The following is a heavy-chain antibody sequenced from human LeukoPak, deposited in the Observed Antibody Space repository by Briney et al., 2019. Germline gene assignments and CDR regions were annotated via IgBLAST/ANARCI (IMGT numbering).Heavy chain of an antibody. D-gene: IGHD3-22*01. J-gene: IGHJ4*02. Sequence: PGGSLRLSCAVSGITLSNYGMSWVRQAPGKGLEWVASISGSGGGTNYADSVKGRFTVSRDNYKNTLYLQMNSLGAEDTAVYFCAKRGVVIRVILVGFHKEAYYFDSWGQGTLVTVSS. V-gene: IGHV3-23*01. CDR1: GITLSNYG. CDR2: ISGSGGGT. CDR3: AKRGVVIRVILVGFHKEAYYFDS.